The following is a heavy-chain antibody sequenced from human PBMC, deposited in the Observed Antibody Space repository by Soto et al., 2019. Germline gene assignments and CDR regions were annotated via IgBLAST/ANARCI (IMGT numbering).Heavy chain of an antibody. J-gene: IGHJ3*01. CDR3: ARDRYSSSLFDF. V-gene: IGHV3-7*03. CDR1: GFTFSNYW. CDR2: IKSDGSDK. Sequence: EVQLMESGGGLVQPGGSLTLSCAASGFTFSNYWMSWVRQAPGMGLEWVANIKSDGSDKYYLDSVKGRFTTSRDNTKTSLSLQMHSLRAEDTAVYYCARDRYSSSLFDFWGQGTMVTFSS. D-gene: IGHD6-13*01.